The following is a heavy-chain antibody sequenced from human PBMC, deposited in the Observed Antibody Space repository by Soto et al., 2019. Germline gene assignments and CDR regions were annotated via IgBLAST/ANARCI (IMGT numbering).Heavy chain of an antibody. CDR3: AKGPRAARPVADYYRDV. V-gene: IGHV3-23*01. Sequence: EVQLLASGGGLVQPGGSLRLTCAASGFTFSSYVMSWVRQAPGKGLEWVSDISGSGGSTYYADSVKGRFTISRDNSKNSLYLQMNSRRAEDKAGYHCAKGPRAARPVADYYRDVWGKGTTVT. J-gene: IGHJ6*03. CDR1: GFTFSSYV. CDR2: ISGSGGST. D-gene: IGHD6-6*01.